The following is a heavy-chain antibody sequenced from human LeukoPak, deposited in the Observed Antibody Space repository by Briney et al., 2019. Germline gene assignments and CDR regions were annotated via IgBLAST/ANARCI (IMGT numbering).Heavy chain of an antibody. Sequence: AASVKVSCKASGYTFTGYYMHWVRQAPGQGLEWMGGIIPIFGTANYAQKFQGRVTITADESTSTAYMELSSLRSEDTAVYYCARGYSYGIYYYYYYMDVWGKGTTVTVSS. CDR1: GYTFTGYY. J-gene: IGHJ6*03. CDR3: ARGYSYGIYYYYYYMDV. CDR2: IIPIFGTA. D-gene: IGHD5-18*01. V-gene: IGHV1-69*13.